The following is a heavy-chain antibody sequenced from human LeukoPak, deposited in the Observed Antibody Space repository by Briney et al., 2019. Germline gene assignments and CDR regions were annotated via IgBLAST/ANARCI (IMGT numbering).Heavy chain of an antibody. D-gene: IGHD6-13*01. V-gene: IGHV4-39*01. J-gene: IGHJ4*02. Sequence: PSETLSLTCTVSGGSISSSSYYWGWIRQPPGEGLEWIGSIYYSGSTYYNPSLKSRVTISVDTSKNQFSLKLSSVTAADTAVYYCASNIAAANDYWGQGTLVTVSS. CDR1: GGSISSSSYY. CDR3: ASNIAAANDY. CDR2: IYYSGST.